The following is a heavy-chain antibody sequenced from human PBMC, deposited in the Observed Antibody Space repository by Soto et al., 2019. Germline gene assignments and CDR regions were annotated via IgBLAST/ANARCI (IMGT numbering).Heavy chain of an antibody. Sequence: SETLSLTCTVSGGSISSGNFYWSWLRQPPGKGLEWIGYIYFSGSTSYSPSLKSRLTISLNTSNNQFSLKLTSVTAADTAVYYFAHYSHGGNTYFYLWGQGALVTVSA. J-gene: IGHJ4*02. CDR2: IYFSGST. D-gene: IGHD2-15*01. CDR3: AHYSHGGNTYFYL. CDR1: GGSISSGNFY. V-gene: IGHV4-30-4*01.